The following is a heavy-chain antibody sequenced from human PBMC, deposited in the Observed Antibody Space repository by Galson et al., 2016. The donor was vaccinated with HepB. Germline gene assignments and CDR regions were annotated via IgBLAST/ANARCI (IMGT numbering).Heavy chain of an antibody. CDR2: ISARGRA. V-gene: IGHV4-30-2*01. CDR3: ARQHYAVLNGYSGLDS. D-gene: IGHD3-9*01. CDR1: GGSIINRLYT. J-gene: IGHJ4*02. Sequence: TLSLTCGVSGGSIINRLYTWNWIRQPPGQGLEWIGYISARGRADHDPSPKRRVSISIETSKGEFYLKMTSVTAADTAVYYCARQHYAVLNGYSGLDSWGQGTLVTVSS.